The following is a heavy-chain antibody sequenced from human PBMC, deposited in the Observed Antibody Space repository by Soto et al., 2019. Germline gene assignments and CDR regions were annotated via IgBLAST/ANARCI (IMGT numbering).Heavy chain of an antibody. CDR3: ARVKDTAMVHYYYYGMDV. J-gene: IGHJ6*02. CDR1: GGSISSYY. D-gene: IGHD5-18*01. V-gene: IGHV4-59*01. CDR2: IYYSGST. Sequence: TSETLSLTCTVSGGSISSYYWSWIRQPPGKGLEWIGYIYYSGSTNYNPSLKSRVTISVDTSKNQFSLKLSSVTAADTAVYYCARVKDTAMVHYYYYGMDVWGQGTTVTVS.